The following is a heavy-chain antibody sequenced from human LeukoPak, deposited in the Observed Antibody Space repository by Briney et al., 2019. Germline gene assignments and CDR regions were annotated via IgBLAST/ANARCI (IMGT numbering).Heavy chain of an antibody. CDR3: AKGGYSNGRYYYYYMDV. V-gene: IGHV3-23*01. CDR1: GFTFSSYA. Sequence: GGSLRLSCAASGFTFSSYAMSWVRQAPGKGLEWVSTISGRGGSTYYADSAKGRFTISRDNSKNTLYLQMNSLRAEDTAVYYCAKGGYSNGRYYYYYMDVWGEGTTVTVSS. J-gene: IGHJ6*03. D-gene: IGHD5-18*01. CDR2: ISGRGGST.